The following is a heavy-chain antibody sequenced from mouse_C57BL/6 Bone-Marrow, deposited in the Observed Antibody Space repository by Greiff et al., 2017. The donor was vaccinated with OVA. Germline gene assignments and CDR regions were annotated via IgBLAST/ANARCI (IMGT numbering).Heavy chain of an antibody. V-gene: IGHV5-6*01. CDR3: ARPELTGFAY. CDR1: GFTFSSYG. Sequence: EVHLVESGGDLVKPGGSLKLSCAASGFTFSSYGMSWVRQTPDKRLEWVATISSGGSYTYYPDSVKGRFTISRDNAKNTLYLQMSSLKSEDTAMYYCARPELTGFAYWGQGTLVTVSA. J-gene: IGHJ3*01. D-gene: IGHD4-1*01. CDR2: ISSGGSYT.